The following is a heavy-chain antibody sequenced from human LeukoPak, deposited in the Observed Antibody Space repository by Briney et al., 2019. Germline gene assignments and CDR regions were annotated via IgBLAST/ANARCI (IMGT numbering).Heavy chain of an antibody. CDR2: IYHSGST. CDR1: GGSISSSNW. J-gene: IGHJ4*02. CDR3: ARGEFGVVTKYYFDY. Sequence: SETLSLTCAVSGGSISSSNWWSWVRQPPGKGLEWLGEIYHSGSTNYNPSLKSRVTISVDKSKNQFSLKLSSVTAADTAVYYCARGEFGVVTKYYFDYWGQGTLVTVSS. V-gene: IGHV4-4*02. D-gene: IGHD3-3*01.